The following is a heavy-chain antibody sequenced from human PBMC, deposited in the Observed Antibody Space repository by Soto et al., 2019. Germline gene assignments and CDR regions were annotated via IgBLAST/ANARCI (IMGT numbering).Heavy chain of an antibody. D-gene: IGHD3-3*01. J-gene: IGHJ6*02. CDR1: GGTFSSYA. V-gene: IGHV1-69*13. Sequence: SVKVSCKASGGTFSSYAISWVRQAPGQGLEWMGGIIPIFGTANYAQKFQGRVTITADESTSTAYMELSSLRSEDTAVYYCAGGITIFGVVIIPDYDMDVWGQGTTVTVSS. CDR3: AGGITIFGVVIIPDYDMDV. CDR2: IIPIFGTA.